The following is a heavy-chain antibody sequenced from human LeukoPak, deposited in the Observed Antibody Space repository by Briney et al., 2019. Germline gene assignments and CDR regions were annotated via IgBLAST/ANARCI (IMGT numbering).Heavy chain of an antibody. D-gene: IGHD5-18*01. Sequence: PGGSLRLSCAASGFTFDDYAMHWVRQAPGKGLEWVSGISWNSGSIGYADSVKGRFTISRDNAKNSLYLQMNSLRAEDMALYYCARGLDTAFGNLDYWGQGTLVTVSS. CDR3: ARGLDTAFGNLDY. J-gene: IGHJ4*02. CDR2: ISWNSGSI. V-gene: IGHV3-9*03. CDR1: GFTFDDYA.